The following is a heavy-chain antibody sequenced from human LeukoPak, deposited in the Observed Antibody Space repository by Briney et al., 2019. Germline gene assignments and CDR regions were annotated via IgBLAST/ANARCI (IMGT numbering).Heavy chain of an antibody. D-gene: IGHD1-26*01. CDR2: IYYSGST. Sequence: SETLSLTCTVSGGSISSYYWSWIRQPPGKGLEWIGYIYYSGSTNYNPSLKSRVTISVDTSKNQFSLKLSSVAAADTAVYYCAQYSGSYGSFDYWGQGTLVTVSS. J-gene: IGHJ4*02. V-gene: IGHV4-59*01. CDR1: GGSISSYY. CDR3: AQYSGSYGSFDY.